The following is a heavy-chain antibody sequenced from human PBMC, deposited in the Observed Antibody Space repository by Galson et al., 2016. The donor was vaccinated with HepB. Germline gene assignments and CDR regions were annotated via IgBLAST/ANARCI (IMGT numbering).Heavy chain of an antibody. CDR1: GGSISSGNW. CDR3: ARDRLYYDILTGTSYWFDP. V-gene: IGHV4-30-4*01. Sequence: TLSLTCAVSGGSISSGNWWSWVRQPPGKGLEWIGYIFYSGSAYYNPSLKSRVTLSVDTSKNQFSLKLSSVTAADTAVYCCARDRLYYDILTGTSYWFDPWGQGTLVTVSS. J-gene: IGHJ5*02. D-gene: IGHD3-9*01. CDR2: IFYSGSA.